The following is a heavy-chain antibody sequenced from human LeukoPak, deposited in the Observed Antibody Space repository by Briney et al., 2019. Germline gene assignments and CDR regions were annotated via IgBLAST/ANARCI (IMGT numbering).Heavy chain of an antibody. CDR1: GFTFNNYA. CDR2: IYKDGKI. D-gene: IGHD6-19*01. V-gene: IGHV3-66*01. J-gene: IGHJ4*02. CDR3: ARSRASSGLFGY. Sequence: GGSLRLSCAGSGFTFNNYAMSWVRQTPRKGLEWVSVIYKDGKIYYIDSVKGRFTISRDTSKNTQYLQMNSLRAEDTAVYYCARSRASSGLFGYWGQGTLVTVSS.